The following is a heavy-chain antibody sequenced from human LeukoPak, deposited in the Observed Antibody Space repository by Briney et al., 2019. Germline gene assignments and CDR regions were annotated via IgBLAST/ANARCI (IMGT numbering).Heavy chain of an antibody. Sequence: SETLSLTCTVSGGSISSYYWSWIRQPPGKGLEWIGYIYYTGSTSYSPSLRSRVTISVDTSENQFSLKLSSVTAADTAVYYCARGVELEPNWFDPWGQGTLVTVSS. V-gene: IGHV4-59*01. D-gene: IGHD1-1*01. J-gene: IGHJ5*02. CDR1: GGSISSYY. CDR2: IYYTGST. CDR3: ARGVELEPNWFDP.